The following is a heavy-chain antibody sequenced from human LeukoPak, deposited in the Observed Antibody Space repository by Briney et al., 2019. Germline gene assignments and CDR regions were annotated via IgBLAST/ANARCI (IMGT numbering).Heavy chain of an antibody. CDR1: GGSISSGDYY. CDR3: ARDAYDSSGYYGHYYYGMDV. J-gene: IGHJ6*02. Sequence: TLSLTCTVSGGSISSGDYYWSWIRQPPGKGLEWIGYIYYSGSTYYNPSLKSRVTISVDTSKNQFSLKLSSVTAADTAVYYCARDAYDSSGYYGHYYYGMDVWGQGTTVTVSS. V-gene: IGHV4-30-4*01. D-gene: IGHD3-22*01. CDR2: IYYSGST.